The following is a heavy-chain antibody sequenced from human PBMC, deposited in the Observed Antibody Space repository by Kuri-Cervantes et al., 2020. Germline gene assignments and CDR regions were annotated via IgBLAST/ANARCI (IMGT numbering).Heavy chain of an antibody. J-gene: IGHJ4*02. CDR1: GGSISSGSYY. V-gene: IGHV4-61*02. D-gene: IGHD5-24*01. CDR3: ARAVEMATINTGFDY. Sequence: SETLSLTCTVSGGSISSGSYYWSWIRQPAGKGLEWIGRIYTSGSTNYNPSLKSRVTVSVDTSKNQFSLKLSSVTAADTAVYYCARAVEMATINTGFDYWGQGTLVTVSS. CDR2: IYTSGST.